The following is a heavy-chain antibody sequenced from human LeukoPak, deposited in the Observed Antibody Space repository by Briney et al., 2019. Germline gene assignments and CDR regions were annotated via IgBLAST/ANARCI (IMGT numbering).Heavy chain of an antibody. CDR3: ARAASIAAAGTGGGFDY. D-gene: IGHD6-13*01. CDR2: ISAYNGNT. J-gene: IGHJ4*02. Sequence: GASVKVSCKASGYTFTSYGISWVRQAPGQRLEWMGWISAYNGNTNYAQKLQGRVTMTTDTSTSTAYMELRSLRSDDTAVYYCARAASIAAAGTGGGFDYWGQGTLVTVSS. CDR1: GYTFTSYG. V-gene: IGHV1-18*01.